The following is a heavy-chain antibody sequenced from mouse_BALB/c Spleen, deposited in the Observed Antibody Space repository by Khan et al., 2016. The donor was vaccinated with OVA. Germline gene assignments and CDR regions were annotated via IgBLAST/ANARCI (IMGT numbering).Heavy chain of an antibody. J-gene: IGHJ3*01. CDR1: GYTFTDYY. Sequence: QVRLQQSGAELARPGASVKLSCKASGYTFTDYYINWVKPRTGQGLEWIGEIYPGSGNTYYYEKFKDKATLTADKSSTTAYMQLSSLTSEDSAVDFCERRNYFGYTFAYWGQGTLVTVSA. CDR3: ERRNYFGYTFAY. V-gene: IGHV1-77*01. CDR2: IYPGSGNT. D-gene: IGHD1-2*01.